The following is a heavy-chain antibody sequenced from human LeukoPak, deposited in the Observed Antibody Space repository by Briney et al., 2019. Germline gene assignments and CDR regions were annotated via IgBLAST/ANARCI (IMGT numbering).Heavy chain of an antibody. V-gene: IGHV3-30*02. J-gene: IGHJ5*02. CDR3: AKGHCGGVNGVFCGP. Sequence: GGSLRLSCAASGFTFSSYGMHWVRQAPGKGLEWVAFIRYDGSNKYYADSVKGRFTISRDNSKNTLYLQMNSLRAEDTAVYYCAKGHCGGVNGVFCGPWGQGTLVTVSS. D-gene: IGHD2-21*01. CDR1: GFTFSSYG. CDR2: IRYDGSNK.